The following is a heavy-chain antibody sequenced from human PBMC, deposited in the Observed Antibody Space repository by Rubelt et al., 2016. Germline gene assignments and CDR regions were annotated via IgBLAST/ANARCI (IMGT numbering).Heavy chain of an antibody. CDR1: GGSISSGGYY. Sequence: QLQLQESGPGMVKPSQTLSLTCTVSGGSISSGGYYWSWIRQHPGKGLAWIGSIYYSGSTYSNPSLKCRVTISVDTSKNQFSLKLSSVTAADTAVYYCARHVVATIHGMGYFDYWGQGTLVTVSS. CDR3: ARHVVATIHGMGYFDY. V-gene: IGHV4-39*01. CDR2: IYYSGST. D-gene: IGHD5-24*01. J-gene: IGHJ4*02.